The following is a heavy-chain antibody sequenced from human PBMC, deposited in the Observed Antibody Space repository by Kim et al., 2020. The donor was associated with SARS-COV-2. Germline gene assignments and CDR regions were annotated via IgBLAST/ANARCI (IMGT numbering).Heavy chain of an antibody. CDR3: AKGRGYCSGGSCSYFDY. Sequence: GGSLRLSCAASGFTFSSYAMSWVRQAPGKGLEWVSAISGSGGSTYYADSVKGRFTISRDNSKNTLYLQMNSLRAEDTAVYYCAKGRGYCSGGSCSYFDYWGQGTLVTVSS. D-gene: IGHD2-15*01. CDR2: ISGSGGST. J-gene: IGHJ4*02. V-gene: IGHV3-23*01. CDR1: GFTFSSYA.